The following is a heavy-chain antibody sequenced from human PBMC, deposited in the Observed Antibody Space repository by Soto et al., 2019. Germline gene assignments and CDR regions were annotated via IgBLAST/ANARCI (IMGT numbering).Heavy chain of an antibody. D-gene: IGHD4-17*01. J-gene: IGHJ3*02. V-gene: IGHV3-21*01. CDR1: GFTFSSYS. CDR2: ISSSSSYI. Sequence: EVQLVESGGGLVKPGGSLRLSCAASGFTFSSYSMNWVRQAPGKGLEWVSSISSSSSYIYYADSVKGRFTISRDNAKNSMYLQMNSLRAEDTAVYYCSRATNAGMTTVSCDYFDIWGQGTMVTVSS. CDR3: SRATNAGMTTVSCDYFDI.